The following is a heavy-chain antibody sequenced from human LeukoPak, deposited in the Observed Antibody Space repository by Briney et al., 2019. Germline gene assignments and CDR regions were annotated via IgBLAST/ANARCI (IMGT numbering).Heavy chain of an antibody. Sequence: SETLSLTCAVYGGSFSGYYWSLIRQPPGKGLEWIGEINHSGSTNYNPSLKSRVTISVDTSKNQFSLKLSSVTAADTAVYYCARGRTYYYGSGSRNWFDPWGQGTLVTVSS. V-gene: IGHV4-34*01. CDR3: ARGRTYYYGSGSRNWFDP. D-gene: IGHD3-10*01. J-gene: IGHJ5*02. CDR1: GGSFSGYY. CDR2: INHSGST.